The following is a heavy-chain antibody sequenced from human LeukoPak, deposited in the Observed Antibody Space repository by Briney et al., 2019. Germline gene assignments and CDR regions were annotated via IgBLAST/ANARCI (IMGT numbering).Heavy chain of an antibody. V-gene: IGHV1-2*02. J-gene: IGHJ4*02. Sequence: ASVKVSCKASGYTFTGYYMHWVQQAPGQGLEWMGWINPNSGGTNYAQKFQGRVTMTRDTSISTAYMELSRLRSDDTAVYYCARDQGSSSWYNPNFDYWGQGTLVTVSS. CDR2: INPNSGGT. CDR3: ARDQGSSSWYNPNFDY. D-gene: IGHD6-13*01. CDR1: GYTFTGYY.